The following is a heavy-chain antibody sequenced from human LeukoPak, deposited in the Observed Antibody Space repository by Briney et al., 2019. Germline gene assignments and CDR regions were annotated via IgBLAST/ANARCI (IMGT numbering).Heavy chain of an antibody. D-gene: IGHD3-16*02. Sequence: GGSLRLSCAASGFTFSSYSMNWVRQAPGKGLEWVSSISSSSSYIYYADSVKGRFTISRDNAKNSLYLQMNSLRAEDTAVYYCARPGWSNRFLVYGMDVWGQGTTVTVSS. CDR2: ISSSSSYI. CDR1: GFTFSSYS. CDR3: ARPGWSNRFLVYGMDV. V-gene: IGHV3-21*01. J-gene: IGHJ6*02.